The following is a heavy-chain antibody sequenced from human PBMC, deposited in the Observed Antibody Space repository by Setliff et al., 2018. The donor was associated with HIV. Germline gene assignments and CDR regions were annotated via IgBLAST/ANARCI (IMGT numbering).Heavy chain of an antibody. J-gene: IGHJ5*02. CDR3: ARQIAVAVSWFDP. CDR2: IYYSGST. V-gene: IGHV4-39*07. CDR1: GGSISSHY. D-gene: IGHD6-19*01. Sequence: SETLSLTCTVSGGSISSHYWSWIRQPPGKGLEWIGSIYYSGSTYYNPSLKSRVTISVDTSKNQFSLKLSSVTAADTAVYYCARQIAVAVSWFDPWGQGTLVTVSS.